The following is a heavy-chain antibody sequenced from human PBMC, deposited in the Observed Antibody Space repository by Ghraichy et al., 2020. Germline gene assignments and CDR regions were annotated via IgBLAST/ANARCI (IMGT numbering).Heavy chain of an antibody. D-gene: IGHD3-22*01. CDR2: IYYSGST. V-gene: IGHV4-39*01. J-gene: IGHJ4*02. CDR3: ARHLRSSGYYYDFDY. CDR1: GGSISSSSYY. Sequence: ETLSLTCTVSGGSISSSSYYWGWIRQPPGKGLEWIGSIYYSGSTYYNPSLKSRVTISVDTSKNQFSLKLSSVTAADTAVYYCARHLRSSGYYYDFDYWGQGTLVTVSS.